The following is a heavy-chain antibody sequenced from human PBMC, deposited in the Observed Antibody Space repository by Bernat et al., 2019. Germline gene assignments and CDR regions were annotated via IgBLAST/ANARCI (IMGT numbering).Heavy chain of an antibody. CDR1: GFTFSNYG. D-gene: IGHD6-19*01. J-gene: IGHJ4*02. V-gene: IGHV3-33*01. CDR2: IWYDGSNK. Sequence: QVQLVESGGGVVQPGRSLRLSCAASGFTFSNYGMHWVRQAPGKGLEWVAVIWYDGSNKYYADSVKGRFTISRDNSKNTLYLKMNSLRAEDTVVYYCARDIGGAAGTSFDYWGKGTLVTVSS. CDR3: ARDIGGAAGTSFDY.